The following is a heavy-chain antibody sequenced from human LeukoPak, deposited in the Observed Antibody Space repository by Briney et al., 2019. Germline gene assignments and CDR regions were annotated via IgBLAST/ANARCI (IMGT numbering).Heavy chain of an antibody. Sequence: GGSLRLSCAASGLTFENYSLAWVRQAPGKGLEWVSSISSGSSYMYYTDSVKGRFTISRDNAKNSVYLQMNSLRAEDTAVYYCAKDLRSRIAAAGAPDYWGQGTLVTVSS. CDR1: GLTFENYS. V-gene: IGHV3-21*01. CDR2: ISSGSSYM. J-gene: IGHJ4*02. D-gene: IGHD6-13*01. CDR3: AKDLRSRIAAAGAPDY.